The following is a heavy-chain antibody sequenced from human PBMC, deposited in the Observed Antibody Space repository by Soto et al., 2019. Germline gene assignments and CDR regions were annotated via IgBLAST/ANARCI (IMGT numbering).Heavy chain of an antibody. J-gene: IGHJ4*02. D-gene: IGHD5-12*01. CDR3: ARLDSGPNSMAGHFDY. CDR1: GFTFSSYA. Sequence: QVQLVESGGGVVQPGRSLRLSCAASGFTFSSYAMHWVRQAPGKGLEWVAVISYDGSNKYYADSVKGRFTISRDNSKNTLYLQMNSLRAEDTAVYYCARLDSGPNSMAGHFDYWGQGTLVTVSS. V-gene: IGHV3-30-3*01. CDR2: ISYDGSNK.